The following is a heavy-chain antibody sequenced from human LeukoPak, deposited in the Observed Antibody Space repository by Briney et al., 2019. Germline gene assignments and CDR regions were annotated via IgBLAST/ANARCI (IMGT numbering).Heavy chain of an antibody. CDR3: ARDRRYCSSTSCYNYYYYMDV. CDR1: GYTFTSYA. V-gene: IGHV1-2*02. D-gene: IGHD2-2*02. Sequence: ASVKVSCKASGYTFTSYAMNWVRQAPGQGLEWMGWINPNSGGTNYAQKFQGRVTMTRDTSISTAYMELSRLRSDDTAVYYCARDRRYCSSTSCYNYYYYMDVWGKGTTVTISS. CDR2: INPNSGGT. J-gene: IGHJ6*03.